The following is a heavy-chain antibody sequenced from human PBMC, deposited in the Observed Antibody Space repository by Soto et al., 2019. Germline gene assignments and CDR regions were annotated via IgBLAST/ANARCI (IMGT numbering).Heavy chain of an antibody. CDR3: ARGSYYYDSRWAAFDI. CDR2: ISAYNGNT. CDR1: GYTFTSYG. D-gene: IGHD3-22*01. V-gene: IGHV1-18*01. J-gene: IGHJ3*02. Sequence: ASVKVSCKASGYTFTSYGISWVRQAPGQGLEWMGWISAYNGNTNYAQKLQGRVTMTTDTSTSTAYMELRSLRSDDTAVYYCARGSYYYDSRWAAFDIWGQGTMVTVSS.